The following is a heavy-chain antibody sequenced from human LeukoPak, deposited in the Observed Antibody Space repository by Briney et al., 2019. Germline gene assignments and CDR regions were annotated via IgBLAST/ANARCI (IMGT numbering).Heavy chain of an antibody. V-gene: IGHV1-2*02. J-gene: IGHJ4*02. CDR2: INPNSGGT. CDR1: GYTFTGYY. D-gene: IGHD6-19*01. Sequence: ASVKVSCKASGYTFTGYYMHWVRQAPGQGLEGMGWINPNSGGTNYAQKFQGRVTMTRDTSISTAYMELSRLRSDDTAVYYCARDRPGWYFPLSYWGQGTLVTVSS. CDR3: ARDRPGWYFPLSY.